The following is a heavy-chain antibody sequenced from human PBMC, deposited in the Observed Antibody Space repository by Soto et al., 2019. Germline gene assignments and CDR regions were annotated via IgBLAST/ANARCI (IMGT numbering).Heavy chain of an antibody. CDR2: IWSGGGT. CDR3: ARMMEAAATY. V-gene: IGHV3-53*01. D-gene: IGHD6-13*01. J-gene: IGHJ4*02. CDR1: GFTVSNSY. Sequence: EVQLVESGGGLIQAGGSLRLSCAASGFTVSNSYMSWVRQAPGKGLECVSLIWSGGGTYYADSVKGRFTISRDNSKNTLYIQMNTLRADDTAVYYCARMMEAAATYWGQGTLVTVSS.